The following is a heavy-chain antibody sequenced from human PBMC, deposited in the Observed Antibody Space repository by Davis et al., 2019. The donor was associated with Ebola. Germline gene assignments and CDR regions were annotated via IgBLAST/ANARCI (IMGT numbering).Heavy chain of an antibody. V-gene: IGHV4-59*05. CDR3: AQDSSGWYYFDY. CDR2: IYYSGST. D-gene: IGHD6-19*01. Sequence: SETLSLTCTVSGGSISSYYWSWIRQPPGKGLEWIGSIYYSGSTYYNPSLKSRVTISVDTSKNQFSLKLSSVTAADTAVYYCAQDSSGWYYFDYWGQGTLVTVSS. CDR1: GGSISSYY. J-gene: IGHJ4*02.